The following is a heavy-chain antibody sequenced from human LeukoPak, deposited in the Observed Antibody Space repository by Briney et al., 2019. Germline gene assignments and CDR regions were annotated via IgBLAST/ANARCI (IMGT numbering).Heavy chain of an antibody. V-gene: IGHV4-34*01. CDR1: GGSFSGYY. CDR3: ARDPDYYGSGSYYKRKGYFDY. D-gene: IGHD3-10*01. CDR2: INHSGST. J-gene: IGHJ4*02. Sequence: SETLSLTCAVYGGSFSGYYWSWIRQPPGKGLEWIGEINHSGSTNYNPSLKSRVTISVDTSKNQFSLKLSSVTAADTAVYYCARDPDYYGSGSYYKRKGYFDYCGQGTLVTVSS.